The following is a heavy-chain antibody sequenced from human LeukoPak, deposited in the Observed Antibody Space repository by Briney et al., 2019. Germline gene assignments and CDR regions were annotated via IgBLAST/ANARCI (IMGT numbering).Heavy chain of an antibody. CDR1: GYSFTSYW. J-gene: IGHJ6*03. CDR3: ARRVTGPYYYYYMDI. V-gene: IGHV5-51*01. CDR2: IYPGDSDT. Sequence: GESLKIPRRGPGYSFTSYWIGWVRQMPGKGLEGMGIIYPGDSDTRYSPSFQGQVTISADKSISTAYLQWSSLKASDTAMYYCARRVTGPYYYYYMDIWAKGPRSPSP. D-gene: IGHD1-20*01.